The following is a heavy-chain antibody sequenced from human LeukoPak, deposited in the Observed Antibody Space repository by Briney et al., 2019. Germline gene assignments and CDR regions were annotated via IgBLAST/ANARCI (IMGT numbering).Heavy chain of an antibody. D-gene: IGHD3-22*01. V-gene: IGHV3-20*01. Sequence: PGGSLRLSCAASGFTFDDYGMSWVRQAPGKGLEWVSGINWNGGSTGYADSVKGRFTISRDNAKNSLYLQMNSLRAEDTASYHCARGRNYYDSSVYPSFDYWGREPLVTVSS. J-gene: IGHJ4*02. CDR1: GFTFDDYG. CDR2: INWNGGST. CDR3: ARGRNYYDSSVYPSFDY.